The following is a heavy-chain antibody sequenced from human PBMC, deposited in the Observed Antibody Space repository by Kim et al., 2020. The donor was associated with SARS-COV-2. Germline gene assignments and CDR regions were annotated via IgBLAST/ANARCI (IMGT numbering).Heavy chain of an antibody. D-gene: IGHD4-17*01. CDR3: ARLDYGGNSFDY. J-gene: IGHJ4*02. V-gene: IGHV5-51*01. Sequence: YSPSYQGQVTISADKSISTAYLQWSSLKASDTAMYYCARLDYGGNSFDYWGQGTLVTVSS.